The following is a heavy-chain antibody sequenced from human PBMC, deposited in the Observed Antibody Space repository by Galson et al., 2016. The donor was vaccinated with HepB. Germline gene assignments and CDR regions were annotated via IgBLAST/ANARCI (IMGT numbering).Heavy chain of an antibody. CDR2: ISGDGGST. Sequence: SLRLSCAASGFTFGRYAMRWVRQAPGKGLEWVSAISGDGGSTYYAGSVQGRFTSSRDRSTNTMYLQMNSLRTDDTAVYYCARFTQEWLDRVYYFDYWGQGTLVTVSS. J-gene: IGHJ4*02. CDR3: ARFTQEWLDRVYYFDY. V-gene: IGHV3-23*01. CDR1: GFTFGRYA. D-gene: IGHD6-19*01.